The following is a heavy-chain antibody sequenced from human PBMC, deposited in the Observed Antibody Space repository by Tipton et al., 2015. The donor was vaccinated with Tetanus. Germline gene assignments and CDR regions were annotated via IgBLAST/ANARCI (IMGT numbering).Heavy chain of an antibody. D-gene: IGHD4-17*01. CDR3: ARGEAYGDYPAMYFFDN. V-gene: IGHV4-39*02. Sequence: TLSLTCIVSGGSLRSSDYYGAWVRQSPVKGLEWIGSVSYSGRTYYNPSLKSRVTMSVDTSKKDFSVRLTSVTAADTAVYYCARGEAYGDYPAMYFFDNWGQGTLLTVSS. J-gene: IGHJ4*02. CDR2: VSYSGRT. CDR1: GGSLRSSDYY.